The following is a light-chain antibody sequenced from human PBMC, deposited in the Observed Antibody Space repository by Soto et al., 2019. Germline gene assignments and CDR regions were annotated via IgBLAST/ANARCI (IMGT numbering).Light chain of an antibody. CDR2: DVS. CDR3: SSYTSSSPVV. V-gene: IGLV2-14*03. J-gene: IGLJ2*01. Sequence: QSALTQPASVSGSPGQSMTISCTATSNDVGDYNYVSWYQQHPGKAPKLMIYDVSNRPSGVSNRFSGSKSGNTASLTISGLQAEDEADYYCSSYTSSSPVVFGGGTQLTVL. CDR1: SNDVGDYNY.